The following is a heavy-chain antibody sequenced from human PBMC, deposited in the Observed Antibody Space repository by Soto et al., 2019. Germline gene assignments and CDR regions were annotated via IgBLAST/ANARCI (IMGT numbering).Heavy chain of an antibody. Sequence: SETLSLTCTVSGGSISSSSYYWGWIRQPPGKGLEWIGSIYYSGSTYYNPSLKSRVTISVDTSKNQFSLKPSSVTAADTAVYYCATTAYCSGGSCGQTIDYWGQGTLVTVSS. CDR2: IYYSGST. CDR3: ATTAYCSGGSCGQTIDY. V-gene: IGHV4-39*01. J-gene: IGHJ4*02. D-gene: IGHD2-15*01. CDR1: GGSISSSSYY.